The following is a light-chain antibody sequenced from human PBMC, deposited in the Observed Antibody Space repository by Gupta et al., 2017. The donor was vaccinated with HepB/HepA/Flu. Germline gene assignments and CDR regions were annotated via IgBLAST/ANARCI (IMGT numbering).Light chain of an antibody. V-gene: IGKV3-20*01. CDR2: GAS. Sequence: EVVLTQSPGTLSLSPGETATLSCRTSQSVSSSFLAWYQQKPGQAPRLLIYGASSRATGIPDRFSGSGSGTDFTLTISRLEPDDFAVYCCQQDGDSPKTFGQGTKVEIE. J-gene: IGKJ1*01. CDR3: QQDGDSPKT. CDR1: QSVSSSF.